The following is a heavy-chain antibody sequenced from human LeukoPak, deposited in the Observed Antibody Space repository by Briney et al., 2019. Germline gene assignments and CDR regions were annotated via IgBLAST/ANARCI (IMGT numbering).Heavy chain of an antibody. CDR1: GFIFTRNA. Sequence: GGSLRLSCAASGFIFTRNAMAWVREAPGKGLEWVSAIDGSGGSAFCADSVRGRVTISRVQSTNTVYLQMNSLRADDTAVYYCAKAHCSSTSCSRADNWGQGTLVTVSS. CDR3: AKAHCSSTSCSRADN. V-gene: IGHV3-23*01. CDR2: IDGSGGSA. J-gene: IGHJ4*02. D-gene: IGHD2-2*01.